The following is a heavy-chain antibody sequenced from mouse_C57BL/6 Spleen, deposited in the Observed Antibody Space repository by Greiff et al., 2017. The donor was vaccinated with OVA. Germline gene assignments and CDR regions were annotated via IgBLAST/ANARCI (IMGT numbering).Heavy chain of an antibody. CDR3: ARGDDYDVENAMDY. CDR1: GFTFSDYG. CDR2: ISSGSSTI. D-gene: IGHD2-4*01. V-gene: IGHV5-17*01. Sequence: EVQGVESGGGLVKPGGSLKLSCAASGFTFSDYGMHWVRQAPEKGLEWVAYISSGSSTIYYADTVKGRFTISRDNAKNTLFLQMTSLRAEDTAMYYCARGDDYDVENAMDYWGQGTSVTVSS. J-gene: IGHJ4*01.